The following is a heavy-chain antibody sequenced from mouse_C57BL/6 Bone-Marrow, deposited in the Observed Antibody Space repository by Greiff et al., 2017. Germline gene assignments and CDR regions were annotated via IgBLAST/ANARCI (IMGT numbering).Heavy chain of an antibody. CDR1: GYTFTDYY. J-gene: IGHJ3*01. Sequence: EVQLQQSGPVLVKPGASVKMSCKASGYTFTDYYMNWVKQSHGKSLEWIGVINPYNGGTSYNQKFKGKATLTVEQSSSTAYMELNSLTSEDSAVYYCARKRGNYGNPFAYWGQGTLVTVSA. D-gene: IGHD2-1*01. CDR3: ARKRGNYGNPFAY. CDR2: INPYNGGT. V-gene: IGHV1-19*01.